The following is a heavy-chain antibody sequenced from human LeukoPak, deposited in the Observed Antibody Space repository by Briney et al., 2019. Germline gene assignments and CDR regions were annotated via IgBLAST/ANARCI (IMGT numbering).Heavy chain of an antibody. CDR3: ARTFAGKYCGGDCYITLDY. Sequence: SVKVSCKASGGTFSSYAISWVRQAPGQGLEWMGGIIPIFGTANYAQKFQGRVTITTDESTSTAYVELSSLRSEDTAVYYCARTFAGKYCGGDCYITLDYWGQGTLVTVSS. CDR1: GGTFSSYA. CDR2: IIPIFGTA. J-gene: IGHJ4*02. D-gene: IGHD2-21*02. V-gene: IGHV1-69*05.